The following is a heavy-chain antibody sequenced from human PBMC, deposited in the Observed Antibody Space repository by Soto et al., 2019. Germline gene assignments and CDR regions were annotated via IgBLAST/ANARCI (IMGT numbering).Heavy chain of an antibody. D-gene: IGHD3-22*01. CDR2: ISSSSSYI. V-gene: IGHV3-21*01. CDR1: GFTFRSYS. CDR3: ARGNYYDSSGYYYYYGMDV. J-gene: IGHJ6*02. Sequence: LRLPCAASGFTFRSYSMNWVRQAPGKGLEWVSSISSSSSYIYYADSVKGRFTISRDNAKNSLYLQMNSLRAEDTAVYYCARGNYYDSSGYYYYYGMDVWGQGTTVTVSS.